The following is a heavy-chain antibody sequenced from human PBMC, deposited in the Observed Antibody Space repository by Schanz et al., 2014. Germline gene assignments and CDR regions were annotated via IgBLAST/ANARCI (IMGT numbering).Heavy chain of an antibody. CDR1: GYSFNLFV. Sequence: QVQLVQSGAEVQKPGASVMLSCKTSGYSFNLFVVSWVRQAPGQGLEWMGWISAYNGNTNYAQKLQGRLTMITDTSTSTAYMELRSLRSDDTAVYYCARTAHYYDSTGYFRQLDYWGQGTLVTVSS. J-gene: IGHJ4*02. CDR2: ISAYNGNT. D-gene: IGHD3-22*01. CDR3: ARTAHYYDSTGYFRQLDY. V-gene: IGHV1-18*04.